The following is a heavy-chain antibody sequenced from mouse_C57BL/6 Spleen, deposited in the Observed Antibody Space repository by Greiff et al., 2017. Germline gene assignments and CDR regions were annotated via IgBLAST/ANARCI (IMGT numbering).Heavy chain of an antibody. D-gene: IGHD1-1*01. CDR2: INPNNGGT. CDR3: ARPNYYGSSYGYAMDY. CDR1: GYTFTDYN. V-gene: IGHV1-18*01. Sequence: EVQLQQSGPELVKPGASVKIPCKASGYTFTDYNMDWVKQSHGKSLEWIGDINPNNGGTIYNQKFKGKATLTVDKSSSTAYMELRSLTSEDTAVYYRARPNYYGSSYGYAMDYWGQGTSVTVSS. J-gene: IGHJ4*01.